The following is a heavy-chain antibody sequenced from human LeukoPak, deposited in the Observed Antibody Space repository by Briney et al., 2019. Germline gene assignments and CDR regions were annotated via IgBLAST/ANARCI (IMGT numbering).Heavy chain of an antibody. CDR3: ARDTRGYGAFDI. CDR1: GGSISSGGNYS. Sequence: SQTLSLTCTVSGGSISSGGNYSWSWIRQPPGKGLEWIGYIYHSGNTYYNPSLKSRVTISVDRSKNQFSLNLNSVTAADTAVYYCARDTRGYGAFDIWGQGTMVTVSS. V-gene: IGHV4-30-2*01. CDR2: IYHSGNT. D-gene: IGHD6-13*01. J-gene: IGHJ3*02.